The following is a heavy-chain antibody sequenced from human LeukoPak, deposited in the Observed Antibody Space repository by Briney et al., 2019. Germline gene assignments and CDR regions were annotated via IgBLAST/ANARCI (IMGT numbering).Heavy chain of an antibody. CDR2: INHSGST. CDR1: GGSFSGYY. D-gene: IGHD3-22*01. V-gene: IGHV4-34*01. J-gene: IGHJ4*02. Sequence: PSETLSLTCAVYGGSFSGYYWSWIRQPPGKGPEWIGEINHSGSTNYNPSLKSRVTISVDTSKNQFSLKLSSVTAADTAVYYCAFRSDYYDSSGYQTNDYWGQGTLVTVSS. CDR3: AFRSDYYDSSGYQTNDY.